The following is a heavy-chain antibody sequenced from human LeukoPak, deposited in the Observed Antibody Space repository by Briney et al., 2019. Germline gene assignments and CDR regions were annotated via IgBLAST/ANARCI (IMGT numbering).Heavy chain of an antibody. D-gene: IGHD2-15*01. CDR1: GGSISSSSYY. CDR3: ARDIGYCSGGSCYSAYYFDY. CDR2: IYYSGST. Sequence: SETLSLTCTVSGGSISSSSYYWGWIRQPPGKGLEWIGSIYYSGSTYYNPSLKSRVTISVDTSKNQFSLKLSSVTAADTAVYYCARDIGYCSGGSCYSAYYFDYWGQGTLVTVSS. V-gene: IGHV4-39*07. J-gene: IGHJ4*02.